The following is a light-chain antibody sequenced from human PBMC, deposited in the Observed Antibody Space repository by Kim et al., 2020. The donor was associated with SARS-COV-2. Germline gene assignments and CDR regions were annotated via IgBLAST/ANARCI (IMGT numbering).Light chain of an antibody. J-gene: IGLJ1*01. CDR2: NVR. Sequence: GHSITISCSGTSGGIGNSNSISWYQQHSGEAPRLRIYNVRDRPSEVSARFSGSKSANMASLTISGLRSEDEADYYCCSTSNTLDYVFGSGTKVTVL. V-gene: IGLV2-14*03. CDR3: CSTSNTLDYV. CDR1: SGGIGNSNS.